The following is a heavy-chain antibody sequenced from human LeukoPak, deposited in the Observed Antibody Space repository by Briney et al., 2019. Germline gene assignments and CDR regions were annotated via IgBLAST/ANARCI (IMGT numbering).Heavy chain of an antibody. CDR3: AKVVTKWELLYFDY. D-gene: IGHD1-26*01. CDR2: ISDRGYST. CDR1: GFTFSNYG. V-gene: IGHV3-23*01. J-gene: IGHJ4*02. Sequence: PGGSLRLSCAASGFTFSNYGMSWVRQAPGKGLERVSVISDRGYSTHSADSVKGRFTISRDNSKNTLYLQMNSLRAEDTALYYCAKVVTKWELLYFDYWGQGILVTVSS.